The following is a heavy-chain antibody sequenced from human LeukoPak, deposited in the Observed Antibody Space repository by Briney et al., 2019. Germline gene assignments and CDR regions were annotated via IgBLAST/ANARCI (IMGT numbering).Heavy chain of an antibody. V-gene: IGHV3-53*01. CDR1: GFTVSSNY. CDR3: GRLQAESSHTSFDY. Sequence: GGSLRLSCAASGFTVSSNYMSWVRQAPGRGLEWVSVIYSGGTTYYADSVKGRFTISKDNSKNTLYLQMNSLTAEDTAVYYCGRLQAESSHTSFDYWGQGTLVTVSS. CDR2: IYSGGTT. J-gene: IGHJ4*02. D-gene: IGHD1-14*01.